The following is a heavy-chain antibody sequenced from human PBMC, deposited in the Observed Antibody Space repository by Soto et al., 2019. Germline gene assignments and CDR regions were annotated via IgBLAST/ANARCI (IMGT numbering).Heavy chain of an antibody. CDR1: CGSISSSSYY. V-gene: IGHV4-39*01. CDR3: ARRLGGDWFDP. J-gene: IGHJ5*02. CDR2: IYYTGST. D-gene: IGHD3-16*01. Sequence: QLQLQESGPGLVKPSETLSLTCTVSCGSISSSSYYWGWIRQPPGKGLEWIGSIYYTGSTYYNPSLKSRVTISVDTSKNQFSLKLSSVTAADTSVYYFARRLGGDWFDPWGQGTLVTVSS.